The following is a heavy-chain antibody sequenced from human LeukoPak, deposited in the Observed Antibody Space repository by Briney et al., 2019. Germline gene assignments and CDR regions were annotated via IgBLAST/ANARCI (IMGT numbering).Heavy chain of an antibody. Sequence: ASVKVSCKASGYTFTGYYMHWVRQAPGQGLEWMGWMNPNSGNTDYAQKFQGRVTMTRNTSISTAFMELSSLRSEDTAVYYCARGGTTGTTPDDYMDVWGKGTTVTVSS. V-gene: IGHV1-8*02. CDR3: ARGGTTGTTPDDYMDV. D-gene: IGHD1-1*01. J-gene: IGHJ6*03. CDR2: MNPNSGNT. CDR1: GYTFTGYY.